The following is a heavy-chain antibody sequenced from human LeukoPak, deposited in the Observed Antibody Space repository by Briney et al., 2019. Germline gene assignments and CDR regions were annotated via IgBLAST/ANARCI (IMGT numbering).Heavy chain of an antibody. Sequence: ASVKVSCKASGGTFSSYAISWVRQAPGQGLEWMGRIIPILGIANYAQKFQGRVAITADESTSTAYMELSSLRSEDTAVYYCAREPGNSTYYFDYWGQGTLVTVSS. CDR2: IIPILGIA. J-gene: IGHJ4*02. CDR1: GGTFSSYA. CDR3: AREPGNSTYYFDY. D-gene: IGHD4-23*01. V-gene: IGHV1-69*04.